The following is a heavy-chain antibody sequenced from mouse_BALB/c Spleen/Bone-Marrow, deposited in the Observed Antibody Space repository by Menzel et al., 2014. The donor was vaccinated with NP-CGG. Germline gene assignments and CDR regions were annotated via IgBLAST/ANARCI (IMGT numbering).Heavy chain of an antibody. CDR2: IDPANGNT. J-gene: IGHJ3*01. CDR3: TTYYGSRFTY. V-gene: IGHV14-3*02. CDR1: GFNIKDTY. Sequence: VHVKQSGAELVKPGASVKLSCTASGFNIKDTYMHWVKQRPEQGLEWIGRIDPANGNTKYDPKFQGKATITADTSSNTAYLQLSSLPPEDTAVYYCTTYYGSRFTYWGQGTLVTVSA. D-gene: IGHD2-9*01.